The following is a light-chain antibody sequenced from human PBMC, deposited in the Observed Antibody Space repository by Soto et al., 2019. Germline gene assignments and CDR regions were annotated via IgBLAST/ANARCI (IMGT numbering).Light chain of an antibody. CDR3: CLYTGGNSVV. V-gene: IGLV2-8*01. CDR2: EVS. Sequence: QSALTQPPSASGSPGQSVTISCTGTSGDVGGSKYVSWYQQHPGKAPKLLTYEVSKRPSGVPDRFSGSKSGNTASLTVSGLQAEDEADYYCCLYTGGNSVVFGGGTKLTVL. CDR1: SGDVGGSKY. J-gene: IGLJ2*01.